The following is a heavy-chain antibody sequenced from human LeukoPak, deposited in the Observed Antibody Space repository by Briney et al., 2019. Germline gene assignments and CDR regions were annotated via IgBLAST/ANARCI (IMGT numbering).Heavy chain of an antibody. CDR2: ISGSGGTT. V-gene: IGHV3-23*01. CDR1: GFTFNYYA. CDR3: AKAVGITGTAFGVDY. D-gene: IGHD1-20*01. J-gene: IGHJ4*02. Sequence: PGGSLRLSCAASGFTFNYYAMSWVRQAPGKALEWVSSISGSGGTTYCADSVKGRFSISRDNSKHTLYLQMNSLRAEDTAVYYCAKAVGITGTAFGVDYWGQGTLVTVSS.